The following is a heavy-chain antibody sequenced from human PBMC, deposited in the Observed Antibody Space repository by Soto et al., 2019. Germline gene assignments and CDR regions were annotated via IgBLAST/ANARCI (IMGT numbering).Heavy chain of an antibody. V-gene: IGHV1-2*04. CDR3: ARLSIAAAGKDYYYGMDV. CDR1: GYAFTGYY. Sequence: ASVKVYCKASGYAFTGYYMHWVRQAHGQGLERMGWINPNSGGTNYAQKFQGWVTMTRDTSISTAYMELSRLRSDDTAVYYCARLSIAAAGKDYYYGMDVWGQGTTVTVSS. J-gene: IGHJ6*02. D-gene: IGHD6-13*01. CDR2: INPNSGGT.